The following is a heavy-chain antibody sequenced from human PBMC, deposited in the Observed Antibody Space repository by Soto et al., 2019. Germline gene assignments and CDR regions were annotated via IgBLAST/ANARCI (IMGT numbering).Heavy chain of an antibody. D-gene: IGHD6-19*01. V-gene: IGHV3-30*18. CDR2: ISYDGSNK. CDR3: AKSREWLVNYFDY. CDR1: GFTFSSYG. Sequence: QVQLVESGGGVVQPGRSLRLSCAASGFTFSSYGMHWVRQAPGKGLEWVAVISYDGSNKYYADSVKGRFTISRDNSKNTLYLQMNSLRAEDTAVYYCAKSREWLVNYFDYWGQGTLVTVSS. J-gene: IGHJ4*02.